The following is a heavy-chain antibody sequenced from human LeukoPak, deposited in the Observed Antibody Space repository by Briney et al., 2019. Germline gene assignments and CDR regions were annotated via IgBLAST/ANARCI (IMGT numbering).Heavy chain of an antibody. CDR2: ISWNSGSI. Sequence: PGGSLRLSCAASGFTFSSYAMSWVRQAPGKGLEWVSGISWNSGSIGYADSVKGRFTISRDNAKNSLYLQMNSLRAEDTALYYCAKDIGYSSSWYGPDYWGQGTLVTVSS. V-gene: IGHV3-9*01. J-gene: IGHJ4*02. CDR1: GFTFSSYA. CDR3: AKDIGYSSSWYGPDY. D-gene: IGHD6-13*01.